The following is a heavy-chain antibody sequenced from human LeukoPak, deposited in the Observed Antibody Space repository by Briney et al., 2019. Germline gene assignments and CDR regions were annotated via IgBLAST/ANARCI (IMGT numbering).Heavy chain of an antibody. V-gene: IGHV1-18*01. J-gene: IGHJ4*02. CDR2: ISAYNGNT. CDR1: GYTFTSYG. D-gene: IGHD6-13*01. CDR3: AAGQQLVPDSFDY. Sequence: ASVKVSCKASGYTFTSYGISWVRQAPGQGLEWTGWISAYNGNTNYAQKLQGRVTMTTDTSTSTAHMELRSLRSDDTAVYYCAAGQQLVPDSFDYWGQGTLVTVSS.